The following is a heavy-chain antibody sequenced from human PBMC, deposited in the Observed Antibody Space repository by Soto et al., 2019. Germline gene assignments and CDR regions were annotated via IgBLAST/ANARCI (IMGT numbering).Heavy chain of an antibody. CDR1: GFTFSSYA. CDR3: TRAGLLSGGMGV. Sequence: PGGSLRLSCAASGFTFSSYAMHWVRQAPGKGLEWVAVISYDGSNKYYADSVKGRFTISRDNSKNTLYLQMNSLRAEDTAVYYCTRAGLLSGGMGVWGQGTTVTVSS. D-gene: IGHD3-10*01. V-gene: IGHV3-30-3*01. J-gene: IGHJ6*02. CDR2: ISYDGSNK.